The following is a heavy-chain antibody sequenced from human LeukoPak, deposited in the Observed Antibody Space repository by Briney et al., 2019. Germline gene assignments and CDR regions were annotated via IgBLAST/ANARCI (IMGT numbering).Heavy chain of an antibody. CDR1: GGSFSSYY. CDR2: IYYSGTT. J-gene: IGHJ6*02. Sequence: SETLSLTCTVSGGSFSSYYWSWIRQPPGKRLEWIGYIYYSGTTNYNPSLKSRVTMSVDTSNNHLSLRLTSVTAADTASYYCARHSYNYYGLDVWGQGTTITVSS. V-gene: IGHV4-59*08. CDR3: ARHSYNYYGLDV.